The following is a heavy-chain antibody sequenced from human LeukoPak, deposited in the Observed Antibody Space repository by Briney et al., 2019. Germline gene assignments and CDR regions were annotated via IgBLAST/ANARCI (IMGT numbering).Heavy chain of an antibody. CDR2: INPNSGGT. Sequence: ASVKVSCKASGYTFTGYYMHWVRQAPGQGLEWMGWINPNSGGTNYAQKFQGRVTMTRDTSISTAYMELSRLRSDDTAVYYCAAAGITPFIGVANPKSSMDVWGNGTTVTVSS. CDR3: AAAGITPFIGVANPKSSMDV. J-gene: IGHJ6*03. D-gene: IGHD3-3*01. CDR1: GYTFTGYY. V-gene: IGHV1-2*02.